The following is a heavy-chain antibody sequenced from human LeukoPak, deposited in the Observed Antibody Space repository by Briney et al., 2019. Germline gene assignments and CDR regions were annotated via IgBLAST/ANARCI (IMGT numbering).Heavy chain of an antibody. CDR3: ARDNSVRDEAWWFNP. CDR1: GDSISSGTYY. D-gene: IGHD5-24*01. V-gene: IGHV4-39*07. Sequence: SETLSLTCTVSGDSISSGTYYWGWIRQPPGKGLEWIGSIYYSGSTYYNPSLKSRVTISVDTSKNQFSLRLSSVTAADTAVYYCARDNSVRDEAWWFNPWGQGTLVTVSS. J-gene: IGHJ5*02. CDR2: IYYSGST.